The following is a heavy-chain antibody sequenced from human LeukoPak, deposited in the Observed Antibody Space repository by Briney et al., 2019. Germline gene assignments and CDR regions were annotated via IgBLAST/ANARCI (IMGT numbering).Heavy chain of an antibody. D-gene: IGHD3-22*01. J-gene: IGHJ4*02. Sequence: GGSLRLSCAVSGITLSNYGMSWVRQAPGEGLEWVAGISDSGGSTNYADSVKGRFTISRDNPKNTLYLQMNSLRAEDTAVYFCAKRGVVIRVILVGFHKEAYYFDSWGQGALVTVSS. V-gene: IGHV3-23*01. CDR3: AKRGVVIRVILVGFHKEAYYFDS. CDR1: GITLSNYG. CDR2: ISDSGGST.